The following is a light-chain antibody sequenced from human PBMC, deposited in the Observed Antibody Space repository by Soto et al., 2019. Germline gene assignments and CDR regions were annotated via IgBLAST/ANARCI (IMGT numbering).Light chain of an antibody. Sequence: VLTQPPSVSGAPGQTITISCTGSSSNIGADCDVHWYRQLPGTAPKLLIYANNNRPAGVPDRFSASESGTSASLAITGLQAEDEAGYYCQSFDISPNGYVFATGTKVTVL. CDR3: QSFDISPNGYV. CDR2: ANN. V-gene: IGLV1-40*01. J-gene: IGLJ1*01. CDR1: SSNIGADCD.